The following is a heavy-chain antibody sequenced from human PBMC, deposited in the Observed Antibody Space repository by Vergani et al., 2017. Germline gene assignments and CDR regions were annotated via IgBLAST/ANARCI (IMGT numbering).Heavy chain of an antibody. CDR1: GFTFSSYS. CDR2: ISSSSSYI. Sequence: EVQLVESGGGLVKPGGSLRLSCAASGFTFSSYSMNWVRQAPGKGLEWVSSISSSSSYIYYADSVKGRFTISRDNAKNSLYLQMNSLRAEDTAVYYCAKSIRIVGATIYYFDYWGQGTLVTVSS. D-gene: IGHD1-26*01. CDR3: AKSIRIVGATIYYFDY. J-gene: IGHJ4*02. V-gene: IGHV3-21*04.